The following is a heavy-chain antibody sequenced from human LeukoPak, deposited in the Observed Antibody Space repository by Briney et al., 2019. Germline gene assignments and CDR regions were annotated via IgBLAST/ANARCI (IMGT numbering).Heavy chain of an antibody. V-gene: IGHV4-31*03. CDR3: ARLFGSGSYYAFDY. CDR2: IYYSGAT. Sequence: SETLSLTCTVSGGSISRGDYYWSWIRQHPGKGLEWIGYIYYSGATNYNPSLKSRVTISVDTSKTQFSLKLSSVTAADTAVYHCARLFGSGSYYAFDYWGQGTLVTVSS. J-gene: IGHJ4*02. D-gene: IGHD3-10*01. CDR1: GGSISRGDYY.